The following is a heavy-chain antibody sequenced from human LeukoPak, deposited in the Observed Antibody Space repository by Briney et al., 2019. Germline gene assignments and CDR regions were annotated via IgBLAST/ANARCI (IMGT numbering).Heavy chain of an antibody. CDR2: IGDGGGST. D-gene: IGHD4-23*01. V-gene: IGHV3-23*01. Sequence: GGSLRLSCAASGFTVSSYDMTWVRQAPGKGLEWVSSIGDGGGSTYADSVKGRFTISRDNAKNTLYLQMNSLRPDDTAVYYCARPYGGNSKFDYWGQGTLVTVSS. J-gene: IGHJ4*02. CDR1: GFTVSSYD. CDR3: ARPYGGNSKFDY.